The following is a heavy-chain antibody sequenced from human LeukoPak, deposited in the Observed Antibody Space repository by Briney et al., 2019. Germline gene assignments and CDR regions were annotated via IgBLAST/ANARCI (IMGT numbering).Heavy chain of an antibody. CDR3: ERQLYDTTGPGSRYFDY. J-gene: IGHJ4*02. D-gene: IGHD3-22*01. CDR1: VGSLSSYY. CDR2: IYYSGST. Sequence: SETLSLTCTDSVGSLSSYYWCWIRQPPGKGLEWIGYIYYSGSTNYNPSLTSRVTTSVATSKNQFSLKLTSVTVADTAVYYCERQLYDTTGPGSRYFDYWGQGTLVTVSS. V-gene: IGHV4-59*08.